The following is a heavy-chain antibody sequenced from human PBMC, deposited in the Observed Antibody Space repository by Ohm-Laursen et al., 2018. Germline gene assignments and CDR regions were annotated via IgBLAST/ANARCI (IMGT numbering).Heavy chain of an antibody. J-gene: IGHJ6*02. CDR3: ARAAILMVYATLPPMDV. D-gene: IGHD2-8*01. V-gene: IGHV1-69*13. CDR2: IIPIFGTA. Sequence: GASVKVSCKASGGTFSSYAISWVRQAPGQGLEWMGGIIPIFGTANYAQKFQGRVTITADESTSTAYMELSSLRSEDTAVYYCARAAILMVYATLPPMDVWGQGTTVTVSS. CDR1: GGTFSSYA.